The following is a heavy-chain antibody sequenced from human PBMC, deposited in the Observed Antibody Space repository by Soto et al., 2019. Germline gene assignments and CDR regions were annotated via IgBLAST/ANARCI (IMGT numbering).Heavy chain of an antibody. CDR2: ISSSSSYI. J-gene: IGHJ3*02. Sequence: EVQLVESGGGLVKPGGSLRLSCAASGFTFSSYSMNWVRQAPGKGLEWVSSISSSSSYIYYADSVKGRFTISRDNAKNSLYLQMNSLRAEDTAVYYCARATYYYDSSGYYSYAFDIWGQGTMVTVSS. V-gene: IGHV3-21*01. D-gene: IGHD3-22*01. CDR1: GFTFSSYS. CDR3: ARATYYYDSSGYYSYAFDI.